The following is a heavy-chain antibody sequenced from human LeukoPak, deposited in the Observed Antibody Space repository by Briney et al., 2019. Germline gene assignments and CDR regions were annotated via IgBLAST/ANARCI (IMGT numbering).Heavy chain of an antibody. CDR2: IWYDGSNK. CDR1: GFTFSSYD. Sequence: GGSLILSCAASGFTFSSYDIHWVRQAPGKGLEWVAVIWYDGSNKYYADSVKGRFTISRDNSKNTLYLQMNSLRVEDTAVYFCARASHYYDSSPSDYWGQGTLVTVSS. V-gene: IGHV3-33*01. CDR3: ARASHYYDSSPSDY. J-gene: IGHJ4*02. D-gene: IGHD3-22*01.